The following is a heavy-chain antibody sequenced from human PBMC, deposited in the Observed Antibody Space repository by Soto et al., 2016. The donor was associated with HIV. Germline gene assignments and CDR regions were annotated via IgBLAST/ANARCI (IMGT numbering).Heavy chain of an antibody. Sequence: EVFLLESGGGLVQPGGSLRLSCAASGFTFSNFYLAWVRQAPGKGPEWVSGISPEGDRTYYADSVKGRFIISRDNSKSTLFLQMNSLRGDDTAVYYCGKDVHWWAVDVWGQGTTVTVSS. V-gene: IGHV3-23*01. D-gene: IGHD2-8*02. CDR1: GFTFSNFY. CDR2: ISPEGDRT. CDR3: GKDVHWWAVDV. J-gene: IGHJ6*02.